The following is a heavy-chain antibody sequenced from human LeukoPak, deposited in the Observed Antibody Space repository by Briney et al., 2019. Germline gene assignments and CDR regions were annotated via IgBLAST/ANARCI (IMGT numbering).Heavy chain of an antibody. D-gene: IGHD2-8*01. Sequence: GGSLRLSCAASGSTFSSYEMNWVRQAPGKGLEWVSYISSSGSTIYYADSVKGRFTISRDNAKNSLYLQMNSLRAEDTAVYYCARRGYCTNGVCYSLDYWGQGTLVTVSS. CDR3: ARRGYCTNGVCYSLDY. CDR2: ISSSGSTI. J-gene: IGHJ4*02. CDR1: GSTFSSYE. V-gene: IGHV3-48*03.